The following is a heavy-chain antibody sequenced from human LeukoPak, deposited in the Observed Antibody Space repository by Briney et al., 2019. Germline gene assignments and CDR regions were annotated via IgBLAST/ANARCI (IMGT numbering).Heavy chain of an antibody. D-gene: IGHD5-18*01. V-gene: IGHV1-18*01. CDR1: GYTFTSYG. J-gene: IGHJ6*03. CDR2: ISAYNGNT. Sequence: ASVKVSCKASGYTFTSYGISWVRQAPGQGLEWMGWISAYNGNTNYAQKLQGRVTMTTDTSTSTAYMELRSLRSDDTAVYYCARDFGGYSYGYYMDVWGKGTTVTVSS. CDR3: ARDFGGYSYGYYMDV.